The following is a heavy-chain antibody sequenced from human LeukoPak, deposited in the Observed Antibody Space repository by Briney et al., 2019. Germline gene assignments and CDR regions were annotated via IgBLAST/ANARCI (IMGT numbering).Heavy chain of an antibody. D-gene: IGHD6-13*01. CDR3: AREVLSSSWPYYYYYMDV. CDR2: IYYSGST. V-gene: IGHV4-59*01. CDR1: GGSISSYY. J-gene: IGHJ6*03. Sequence: ETLSLTCTVSGGSISSYYWSWIRQPPGKGLEWIGYIYYSGSTNYNPSLKSRVTISVDTSKNQFSLKLSSVTAADTAVYYCAREVLSSSWPYYYYYMDVWGKGTTVTVSS.